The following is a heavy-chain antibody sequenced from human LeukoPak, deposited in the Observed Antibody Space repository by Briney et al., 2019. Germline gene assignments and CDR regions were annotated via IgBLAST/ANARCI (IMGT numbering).Heavy chain of an antibody. J-gene: IGHJ4*02. Sequence: ASVKVSSKASGYTFTTYNINWVRQATGQGLEWMGWMNPNSGNTGYAQKFQGRVTMTRDTSISTAYMELSSLRSEDTAVYYCARQVGYDFWSGYSYYFDYWGQGTLVTVSS. CDR1: GYTFTTYN. CDR3: ARQVGYDFWSGYSYYFDY. D-gene: IGHD3-3*01. CDR2: MNPNSGNT. V-gene: IGHV1-8*01.